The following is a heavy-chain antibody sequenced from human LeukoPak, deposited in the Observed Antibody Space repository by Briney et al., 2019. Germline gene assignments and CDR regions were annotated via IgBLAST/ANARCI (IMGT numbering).Heavy chain of an antibody. CDR1: GGSISSGGYS. Sequence: SETLSLTCAVSGGSISSGGYSWSWIRQPPGKGLEWIGYIYHSGSTNCSPSLKSRVTISVDKSKDQFSLKLSSVTAADTAVYYCAREGYIYGLDYWGQGTLVTVSS. CDR3: AREGYIYGLDY. CDR2: IYHSGST. V-gene: IGHV4-30-2*01. J-gene: IGHJ4*02. D-gene: IGHD5-18*01.